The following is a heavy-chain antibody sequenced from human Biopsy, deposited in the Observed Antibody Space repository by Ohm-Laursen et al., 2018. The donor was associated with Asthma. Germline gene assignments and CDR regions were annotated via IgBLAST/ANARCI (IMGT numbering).Heavy chain of an antibody. J-gene: IGHJ5*02. Sequence: SETLSLTCAVYGGSFSAYYWSWIRQPPGKGLEWIAEINHSGSTNYNPPLKSRVTMSVDTSKNQLFLNLSSVTAADTAVYYCARAASTTVFWSGYSHNWFDPWGQGTLVTVSS. CDR2: INHSGST. D-gene: IGHD3-3*01. CDR1: GGSFSAYY. V-gene: IGHV4-34*01. CDR3: ARAASTTVFWSGYSHNWFDP.